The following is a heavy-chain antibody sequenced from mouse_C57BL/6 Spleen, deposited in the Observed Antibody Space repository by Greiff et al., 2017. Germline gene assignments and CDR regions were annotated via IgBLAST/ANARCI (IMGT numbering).Heavy chain of an antibody. J-gene: IGHJ4*01. CDR3: ARSLRTGAMDY. CDR1: GFTFTDYY. V-gene: IGHV7-3*01. D-gene: IGHD3-2*02. CDR2: IRNKANGYTT. Sequence: EVKLMESGGGLVQPGGSLSLSCAASGFTFTDYYMSWVRQPPGKALEWLGFIRNKANGYTTEYSASVKGRFTISRDNSKSILYLQMNALRAEDSATYYCARSLRTGAMDYWGQGTSVTVSS.